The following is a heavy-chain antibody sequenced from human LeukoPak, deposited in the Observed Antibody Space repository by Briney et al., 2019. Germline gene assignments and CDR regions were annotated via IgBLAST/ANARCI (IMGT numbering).Heavy chain of an antibody. D-gene: IGHD3-22*01. CDR3: ASEGYDSSGPYAFDY. CDR1: GFTFSSYD. J-gene: IGHJ4*02. Sequence: GGSLRLSCGASGFTFSSYDMHWVRRAPGKGLEWVAVISYDGSNKFYADSVKGRFTISRDNSKNTLYLQMNSLRAEDTAVYYCASEGYDSSGPYAFDYWGQGTLVTVSS. V-gene: IGHV3-30*03. CDR2: ISYDGSNK.